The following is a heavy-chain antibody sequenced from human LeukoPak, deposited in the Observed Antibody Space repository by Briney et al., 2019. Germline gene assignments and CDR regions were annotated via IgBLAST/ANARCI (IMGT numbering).Heavy chain of an antibody. CDR3: ARHRQPIVVVVASGYYYMDV. V-gene: IGHV1-69*13. J-gene: IGHJ6*03. CDR1: GGTFSSYA. Sequence: GASVKVSCKASGGTFSSYAISWVRQAPGQGLEWMGGIIPIFGTANYAQKFQGRVTITADESTSTAYMELSSLRSEDTAVYYCARHRQPIVVVVASGYYYMDVWGKGTTVTVSS. CDR2: IIPIFGTA. D-gene: IGHD2-15*01.